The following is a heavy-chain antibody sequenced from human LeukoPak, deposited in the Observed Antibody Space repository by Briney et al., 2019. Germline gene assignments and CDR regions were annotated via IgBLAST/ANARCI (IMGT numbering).Heavy chain of an antibody. D-gene: IGHD6-19*01. V-gene: IGHV1-3*01. Sequence: GASVKVSCKASGYIFTTYAIHWVRQAPGQRLEWMGWINAGDGNTKYSQKFQGRVTITRNTSASTVYMEVKSLRSEDTAVYYCARSVAGTSYFDYWGQGTLVTVSS. CDR3: ARSVAGTSYFDY. CDR1: GYIFTTYA. J-gene: IGHJ4*02. CDR2: INAGDGNT.